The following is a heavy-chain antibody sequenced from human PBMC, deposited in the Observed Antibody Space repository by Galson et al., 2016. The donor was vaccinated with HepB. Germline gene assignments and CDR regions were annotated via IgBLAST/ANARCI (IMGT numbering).Heavy chain of an antibody. CDR1: GYAFTTYY. V-gene: IGHV1-46*01. CDR3: ARDQAPDNGNYGNFND. D-gene: IGHD1-26*01. CDR2: INPGGDCT. Sequence: SVKVSCKASGYAFTTYYIHWVRQAPGQGLEWMGIINPGGDCTSYAQIFRGRVTMTRDTSTSTVYMELSSLRSDDTAVYYCARDQAPDNGNYGNFNDWGQGTLVTVSS. J-gene: IGHJ4*02.